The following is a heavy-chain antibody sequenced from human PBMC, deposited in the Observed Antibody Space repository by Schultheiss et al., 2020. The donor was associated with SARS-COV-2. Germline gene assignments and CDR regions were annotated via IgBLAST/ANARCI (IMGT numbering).Heavy chain of an antibody. CDR2: IGTAGDT. D-gene: IGHD2-15*01. CDR3: ARIVGPATYYYYMDV. V-gene: IGHV3-23*01. J-gene: IGHJ6*03. Sequence: VGSLRLSCAASGFTFSSYAMSWVRQAPGKGLEWVSAIGTAGDTFYADSVKGRFTISRDNSKNTLYLQMNSLRAEDTAVYYCARIVGPATYYYYMDVWGKGTTVTVSS. CDR1: GFTFSSYA.